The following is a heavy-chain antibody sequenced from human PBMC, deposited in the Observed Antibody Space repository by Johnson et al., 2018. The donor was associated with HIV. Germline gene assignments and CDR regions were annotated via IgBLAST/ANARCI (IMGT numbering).Heavy chain of an antibody. Sequence: VQLVESGGGLIQPGGSLRLSCAASGFTVSSNYMSWVRQAPGKGLEWVSVIYSGGSTNYVDSVRGRFTISRDNSKNTLYLQMNSLRAEDTAVYYCARACRDGYTCDAFDIWGQGTMVTVSS. CDR2: IYSGGST. J-gene: IGHJ3*02. CDR3: ARACRDGYTCDAFDI. V-gene: IGHV3-53*01. CDR1: GFTVSSNY. D-gene: IGHD5-24*01.